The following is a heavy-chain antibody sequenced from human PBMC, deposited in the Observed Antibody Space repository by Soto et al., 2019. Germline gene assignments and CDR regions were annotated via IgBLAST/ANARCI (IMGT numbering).Heavy chain of an antibody. D-gene: IGHD6-19*01. CDR3: ARIPGWLQGFDS. CDR2: IDWDDDK. J-gene: IGHJ4*02. Sequence: SGPTLMNPTQTLTLTCTFSGFSLSTTGMRVSWIRQPPGKALEWLARIDWDDDKFYTTSLKTRLTISKDTSKNQVVLTMTNMDPVDTATYFCARIPGWLQGFDSWGQGTLVTVSS. CDR1: GFSLSTTGMR. V-gene: IGHV2-70*04.